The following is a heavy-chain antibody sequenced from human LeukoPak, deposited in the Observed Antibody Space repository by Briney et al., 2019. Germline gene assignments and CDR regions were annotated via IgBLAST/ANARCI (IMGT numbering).Heavy chain of an antibody. D-gene: IGHD4-17*01. J-gene: IGHJ4*02. CDR3: ARLSTVTTSFDY. Sequence: SETLSLTCTVSGASISRYYWSWIRQPPGKALEWIGHISYRGSTNYNPSLNSRVTVSVDTSQSQFSLKLSSVTAADTAVYYCARLSTVTTSFDYWGQGTLVTVSS. CDR1: GASISRYY. V-gene: IGHV4-59*12. CDR2: ISYRGST.